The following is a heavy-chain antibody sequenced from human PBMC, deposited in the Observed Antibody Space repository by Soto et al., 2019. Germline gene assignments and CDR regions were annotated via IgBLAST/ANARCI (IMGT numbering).Heavy chain of an antibody. CDR2: INPSGGST. J-gene: IGHJ3*02. V-gene: IGHV1-46*01. Sequence: GASVKVSCKASGYTFTSYYMHWVRQAPGQGLEWMGIINPSGGSTSYAQKFQGRVTMTRDTSTSTVYMELSSLRSEDTAVYYCARGITAISANAPDAFDIWGQGTMVTVSS. CDR3: ARGITAISANAPDAFDI. CDR1: GYTFTSYY. D-gene: IGHD3-9*01.